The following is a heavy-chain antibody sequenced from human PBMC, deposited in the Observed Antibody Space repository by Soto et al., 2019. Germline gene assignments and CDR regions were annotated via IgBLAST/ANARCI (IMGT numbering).Heavy chain of an antibody. V-gene: IGHV4-39*01. J-gene: IGHJ5*02. CDR2: IYYSGST. D-gene: IGHD3-16*01. CDR3: ARLRLGVTGP. Sequence: SETLSLTCTVSGGSISSSSYYWGWIRQPPGKGLEWIGSIYYSGSTYYNPSLKSRVTISVDTSKNQFSLKLSSVTAADTAVYYWARLRLGVTGPWGKGTRVPVSS. CDR1: GGSISSSSYY.